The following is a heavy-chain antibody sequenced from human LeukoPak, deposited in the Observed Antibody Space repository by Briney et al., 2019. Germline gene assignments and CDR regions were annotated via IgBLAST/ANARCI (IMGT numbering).Heavy chain of an antibody. D-gene: IGHD6-6*01. CDR3: ATAYEQFELFWHFDI. CDR2: IYSGGTT. V-gene: IGHV3-53*05. Sequence: GGSLRLSCAASGLTVSTNYMNWVRQAPGKGLEWGSVIYSGGTTYYADSVKGRLNISRDNSKNTLYLQMESLRAEDTAVYYCATAYEQFELFWHFDIWGRGTVVTVSS. CDR1: GLTVSTNY. J-gene: IGHJ2*01.